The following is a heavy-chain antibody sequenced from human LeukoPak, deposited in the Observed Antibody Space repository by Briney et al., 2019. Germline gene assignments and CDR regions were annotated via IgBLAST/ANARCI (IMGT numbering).Heavy chain of an antibody. CDR1: GGSISSSSYY. D-gene: IGHD3-9*01. CDR3: ARSDFDWFLDY. V-gene: IGHV4-39*07. CDR2: IYYSGST. Sequence: KPSETLSLTCTVSGGSISSSSYYWGWIRQPPGKGLEWIGSIYYSGSTYYNPSLKSRVTISVDTSKNQFSLKLSSVTAADTAVYYCARSDFDWFLDYWGQGTLVTVSS. J-gene: IGHJ4*02.